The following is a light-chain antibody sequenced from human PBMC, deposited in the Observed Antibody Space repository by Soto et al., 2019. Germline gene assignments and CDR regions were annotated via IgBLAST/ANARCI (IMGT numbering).Light chain of an antibody. CDR3: QQYDNLLMYT. CDR2: DAS. J-gene: IGKJ2*01. V-gene: IGKV1-33*01. CDR1: QDSSNY. Sequence: DIQMTQSPSSLSASVGDRVTITCQASQDSSNYLNWYQQKPGKAPKLLIYDASNLETGVPSRFSGSGSGTDFTFTISSLQSEDIATYYCQQYDNLLMYTFALGTKLEIK.